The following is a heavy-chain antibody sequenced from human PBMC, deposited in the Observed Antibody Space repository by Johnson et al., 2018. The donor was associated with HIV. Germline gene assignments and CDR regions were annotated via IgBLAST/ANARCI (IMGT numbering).Heavy chain of an antibody. Sequence: VQLVESGGGLVQPGRSLRLSCAASGFTFDDYAMHWVRQAPGKGLEWVSAISSSGGTIYYADSVKGRFPISRDNAKNSLYLQMNSLRAEDTAVYYCARVGDGSGYYFDAFDIWGQGTMVTVSS. V-gene: IGHV3-9*01. CDR1: GFTFDDYA. CDR2: ISSSGGTI. D-gene: IGHD3-22*01. J-gene: IGHJ3*02. CDR3: ARVGDGSGYYFDAFDI.